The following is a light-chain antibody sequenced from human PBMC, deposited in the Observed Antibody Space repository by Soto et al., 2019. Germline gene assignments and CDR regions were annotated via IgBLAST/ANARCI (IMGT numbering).Light chain of an antibody. CDR3: QQYESTPPT. V-gene: IGKV4-1*01. CDR1: QSVLYSSNNKNY. CDR2: GAS. J-gene: IGKJ2*01. Sequence: IVMTQSPDSLAVSLGERATINCKSSQSVLYSSNNKNYLAWYQQRPGQPPKLLIYGASTRESGVPDRFSGSGSGTDFTLTITSLQAEDVAVYYCQQYESTPPTFGQGTKLEIK.